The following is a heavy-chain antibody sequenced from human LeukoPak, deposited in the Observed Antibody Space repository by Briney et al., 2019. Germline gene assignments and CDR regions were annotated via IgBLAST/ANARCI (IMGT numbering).Heavy chain of an antibody. V-gene: IGHV3-7*01. Sequence: GGSLRLSCAASGFTFSSYWMSWVRQAPGKGLEWVANIKQDGSEKYYVDSVKGRLTISRDNAKNSLYLQMNSLRAEDTAVYYCARISSSSWPYYYYGMDVWGQGTTVTVSS. J-gene: IGHJ6*02. D-gene: IGHD6-13*01. CDR3: ARISSSSWPYYYYGMDV. CDR1: GFTFSSYW. CDR2: IKQDGSEK.